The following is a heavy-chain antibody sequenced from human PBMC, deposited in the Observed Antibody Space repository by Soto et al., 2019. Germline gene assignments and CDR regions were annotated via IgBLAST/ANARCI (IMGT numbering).Heavy chain of an antibody. CDR1: GASITSTPYY. J-gene: IGHJ3*02. V-gene: IGHV4-39*01. CDR3: ATVLWASLGRGAFDI. Sequence: QLQLQESGPGLVKPSETLSLTCSVSGASITSTPYYWGWVRQPPGKGLEWIGTIYSSGNTYYNPSLTSRVTKSVDTSKNQFSLKLSSVTAADTAIYYCATVLWASLGRGAFDIWGQGTMVTVSS. D-gene: IGHD3-16*01. CDR2: IYSSGNT.